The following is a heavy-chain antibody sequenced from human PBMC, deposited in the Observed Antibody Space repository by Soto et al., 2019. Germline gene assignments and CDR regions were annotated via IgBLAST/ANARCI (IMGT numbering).Heavy chain of an antibody. D-gene: IGHD2-21*02. V-gene: IGHV4-59*01. J-gene: IGHJ4*02. CDR3: ARLWGDYYFDY. Sequence: SETLSLTCTVSGGSISSYYRSWTRQPPGKGLEWIGYIYYSGSTNYNPSLKSRVTISVDTSKNQFSLKLSSVTAADTAVYYCARLWGDYYFDYWGQGTLVTVS. CDR1: GGSISSYY. CDR2: IYYSGST.